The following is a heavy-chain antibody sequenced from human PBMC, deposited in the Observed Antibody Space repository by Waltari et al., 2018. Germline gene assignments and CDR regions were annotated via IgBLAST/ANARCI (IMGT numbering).Heavy chain of an antibody. CDR1: AYTFSTYG. CDR2: SSAHDAHT. D-gene: IGHD6-19*01. V-gene: IGHV1-18*01. Sequence: QVQLVQCGAEVKKPGASVKVSCKATAYTFSTYGITWVRQAPGPGLEWMGWSSAHDAHTTSPQRLQGRLTLTTDTSTYTAYMALSSLTSADTAVYYCAPAVGGNMEFDSWGHGTLVTVSA. J-gene: IGHJ4*01. CDR3: APAVGGNMEFDS.